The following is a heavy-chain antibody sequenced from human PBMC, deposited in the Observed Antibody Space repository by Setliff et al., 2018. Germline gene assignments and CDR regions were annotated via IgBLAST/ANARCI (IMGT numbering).Heavy chain of an antibody. J-gene: IGHJ6*03. CDR1: GDSITSGSDY. D-gene: IGHD1-1*01. CDR3: ARESAGDESVRHLYYTDV. Sequence: SETLSLTCTVSGDSITSGSDYWNWIRQPAGRGLEWVGRVYSSVYSSGITSYNPSLKSRVTISMDTSKNQFSLGLTSVTAADTAVYYCARESAGDESVRHLYYTDVWGRGTTVTVSS. CDR2: VYSSVYSSGIT. V-gene: IGHV4-61*02.